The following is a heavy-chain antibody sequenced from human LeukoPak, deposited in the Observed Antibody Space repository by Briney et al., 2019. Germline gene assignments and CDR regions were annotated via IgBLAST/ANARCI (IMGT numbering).Heavy chain of an antibody. CDR2: ISSSASTM. CDR3: ARHNGWYDH. J-gene: IGHJ5*02. CDR1: GFTFNTYE. V-gene: IGHV3-48*03. D-gene: IGHD2-8*01. Sequence: GGSLRLSCAASGFTFNTYEMNWVRQAPGKGLEWVSYISSSASTMHYADSVKGRFTISRDSVKNSLYLQMNSLRAEDTAVYYCARHNGWYDHWGQGTLVTVSS.